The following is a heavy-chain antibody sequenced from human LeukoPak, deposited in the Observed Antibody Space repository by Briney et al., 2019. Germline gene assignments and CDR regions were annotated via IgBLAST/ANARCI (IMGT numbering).Heavy chain of an antibody. Sequence: SETLSLTCAVYGGSFSGYYWSWIRQPSGKGLEWNGEINHSGSTNYNPSLKSRVTISVDTSKNQFSLKLSSVTAADTAVYYCARGSQDPSSWFHLYYYYYYMDVWGKGTTVTVSS. CDR3: ARGSQDPSSWFHLYYYYYYMDV. D-gene: IGHD6-13*01. CDR1: GGSFSGYY. J-gene: IGHJ6*03. V-gene: IGHV4-34*01. CDR2: INHSGST.